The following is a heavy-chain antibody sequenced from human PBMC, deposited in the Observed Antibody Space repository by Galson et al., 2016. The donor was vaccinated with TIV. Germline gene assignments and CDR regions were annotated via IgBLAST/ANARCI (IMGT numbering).Heavy chain of an antibody. V-gene: IGHV1-2*02. CDR1: GYSFTDHY. Sequence: SVKVSCKASGYSFTDHYLHWVRQVPGQGPEWMGWINPNNGDTKYRQNFQGRVTMTRDTSINAVYLELSRLISDDTAVYYCARSLEYSTSWADTDAFDIWGQGTMVTVTS. CDR2: INPNNGDT. D-gene: IGHD6-13*01. CDR3: ARSLEYSTSWADTDAFDI. J-gene: IGHJ3*02.